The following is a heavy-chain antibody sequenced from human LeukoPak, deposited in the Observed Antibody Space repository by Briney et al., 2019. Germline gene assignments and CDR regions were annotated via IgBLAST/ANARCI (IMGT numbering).Heavy chain of an antibody. CDR3: ARGRGLRYFDVSAEYFQH. D-gene: IGHD3-9*01. CDR1: GYTFPSYY. V-gene: IGHV1-46*01. Sequence: ASVTVSCKASGYTFPSYYTNWVRQAPGQGLEWMGIINPSGGSTSYAQKFQGRVTMTRDTSTSTVYMELSSLRSEDTAVYYCARGRGLRYFDVSAEYFQHWGQGTLVTVSS. CDR2: INPSGGST. J-gene: IGHJ1*01.